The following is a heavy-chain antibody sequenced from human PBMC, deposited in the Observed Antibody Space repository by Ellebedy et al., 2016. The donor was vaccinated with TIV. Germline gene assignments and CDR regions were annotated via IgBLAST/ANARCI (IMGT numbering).Heavy chain of an antibody. J-gene: IGHJ6*02. CDR3: ARMNYYSGSGSYYYYGLDV. CDR2: IGTVGDT. CDR1: GFTFSNYD. Sequence: GESLKISCAASGFTFSNYDMHWVRQATGKGLEWVSAIGTVGDTYYPGSVKGRFTISRENAKNSLYLQMNSLRAGNTAVYYCARMNYYSGSGSYYYYGLDVWGQGPTVTVSS. D-gene: IGHD3-10*01. V-gene: IGHV3-13*01.